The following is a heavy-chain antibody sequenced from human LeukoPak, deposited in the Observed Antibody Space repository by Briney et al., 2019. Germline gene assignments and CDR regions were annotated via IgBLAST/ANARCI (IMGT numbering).Heavy chain of an antibody. CDR2: ISSSSSYI. CDR3: AREGIAAAGTGCDY. D-gene: IGHD6-13*01. V-gene: IGHV3-21*01. CDR1: GFTFSSYS. J-gene: IGHJ4*02. Sequence: KPGGSLRLSCAASGFTFSSYSMNWVRQAPGKGLEWVSSISSSSSYIYYADSVKGRFTISRDNAKNSLYLQMNSLRAEDTAVYYCAREGIAAAGTGCDYWGQGTLVTVSS.